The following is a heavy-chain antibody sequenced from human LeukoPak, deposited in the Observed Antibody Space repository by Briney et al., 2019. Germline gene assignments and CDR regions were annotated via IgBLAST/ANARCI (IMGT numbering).Heavy chain of an antibody. CDR1: GFTFSSYS. CDR3: AKGVGNWNPDYFDY. Sequence: GGSLRLSCAASGFTFSSYSMNWVRQAPGKGLEWVSSISSSSSYIYYADSVKGRFTISRDNSKNTLYLQMNSLRAEDTAVYYCAKGVGNWNPDYFDYWGQGTLVTVSS. J-gene: IGHJ4*02. V-gene: IGHV3-21*04. D-gene: IGHD1-1*01. CDR2: ISSSSSYI.